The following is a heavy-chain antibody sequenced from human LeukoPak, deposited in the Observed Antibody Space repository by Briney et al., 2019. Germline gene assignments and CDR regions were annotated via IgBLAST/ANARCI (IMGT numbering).Heavy chain of an antibody. CDR2: IYLGGSP. CDR3: ANWVGNWFDP. D-gene: IGHD1-26*01. CDR1: GGSISSHY. Sequence: SETLSLTCTVSGGSISSHYWSWIRQPPGKGLEWIGYIYLGGSPIYNPSLKSRVIMTVDTSKNQFLLWLRSVTAADTAIYYCANWVGNWFDPWGQGTLVTVSS. V-gene: IGHV4-59*11. J-gene: IGHJ5*02.